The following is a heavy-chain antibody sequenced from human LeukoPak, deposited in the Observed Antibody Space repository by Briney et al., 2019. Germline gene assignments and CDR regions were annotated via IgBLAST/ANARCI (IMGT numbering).Heavy chain of an antibody. CDR1: GFTFNTYW. CDR3: AKVFYGYNHKPYFDY. V-gene: IGHV3-7*05. CDR2: INQDGGET. J-gene: IGHJ4*02. Sequence: GGSLRLSCAASGFTFNTYWMTWVRQAPGKGLEWVANINQDGGETYYVDSVKGRFTISRDNSKNTLYLQMNSLRAEDTAVYYCAKVFYGYNHKPYFDYWGQGTLVTVSS. D-gene: IGHD5-24*01.